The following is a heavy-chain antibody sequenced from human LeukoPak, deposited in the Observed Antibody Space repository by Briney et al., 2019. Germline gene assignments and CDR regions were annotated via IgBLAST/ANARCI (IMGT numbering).Heavy chain of an antibody. CDR2: LNPNSGGT. CDR3: ARDNYDILTGRLFDY. Sequence: ASVKVSCKASGYTFTGFCIHWVRQAPGQGLEWTGWLNPNSGGTNYAQNFQGRVTMTRDTSISTAYMEPSRLRSDDTAVYYCARDNYDILTGRLFDYWGQGTLVTVSS. V-gene: IGHV1-2*02. CDR1: GYTFTGFC. D-gene: IGHD3-9*01. J-gene: IGHJ4*02.